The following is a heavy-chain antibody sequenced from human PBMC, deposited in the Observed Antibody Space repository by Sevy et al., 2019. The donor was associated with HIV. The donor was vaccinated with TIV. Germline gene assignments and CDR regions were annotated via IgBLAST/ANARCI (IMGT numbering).Heavy chain of an antibody. Sequence: GGSLRLSCAASGFTFSNYGMSWVRQTPGKGLEWVSDISGSADATYYTDSVKGRFTISRDNSKNTVYLQMNSLRAEDTAVYYCVKEVSQYSYSDYWGQGTLVTVSS. J-gene: IGHJ4*02. CDR2: ISGSADAT. CDR1: GFTFSNYG. D-gene: IGHD5-18*01. V-gene: IGHV3-23*01. CDR3: VKEVSQYSYSDY.